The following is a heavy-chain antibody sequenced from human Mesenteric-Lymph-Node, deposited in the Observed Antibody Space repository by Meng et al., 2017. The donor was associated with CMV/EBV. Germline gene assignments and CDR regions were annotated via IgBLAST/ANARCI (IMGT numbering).Heavy chain of an antibody. CDR3: ARKTKTDSGSYHIDY. Sequence: SGPTLVKPTQTLTLTCTFSGFSLNTSEMRASWIRQPPGKALEWLARIDWDDDKFYSTSLKTRLTISKDTSKSQVVLTMTNMDPVDTATYYCARKTKTDSGSYHIDYWGQGTLVTVSS. J-gene: IGHJ4*02. V-gene: IGHV2-70*04. CDR2: IDWDDDK. CDR1: GFSLNTSEMR. D-gene: IGHD1-26*01.